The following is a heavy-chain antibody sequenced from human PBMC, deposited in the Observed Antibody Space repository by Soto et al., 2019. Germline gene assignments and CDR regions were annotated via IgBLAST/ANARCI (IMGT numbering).Heavy chain of an antibody. Sequence: GSLRLSCAASGFTVSSNYMSWVRQAPGKGLEWVSVIYSGGSTYYADSVKGRFTISRDNSKNTLYLQKNSLRAEDTAVYYCAREASRGFFAMFAFDIWGQGTMVTVSS. J-gene: IGHJ3*02. D-gene: IGHD3-10*02. CDR2: IYSGGST. CDR1: GFTVSSNY. V-gene: IGHV3-66*01. CDR3: AREASRGFFAMFAFDI.